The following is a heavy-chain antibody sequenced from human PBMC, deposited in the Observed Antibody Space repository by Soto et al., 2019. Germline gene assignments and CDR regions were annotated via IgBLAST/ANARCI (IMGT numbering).Heavy chain of an antibody. J-gene: IGHJ5*02. CDR2: INPDGTST. D-gene: IGHD6-19*01. V-gene: IGHV3-74*01. Sequence: GGSLRLSCAASGFTFTGYWLHWVRQSPGMGLEWLSRINPDGTSTKYADSVKGRFSMSRDNADNTLYLQMNSLRDEDTAVYYCVREVIPVLGSIRYFDPWGQGTLVTVSS. CDR1: GFTFTGYW. CDR3: VREVIPVLGSIRYFDP.